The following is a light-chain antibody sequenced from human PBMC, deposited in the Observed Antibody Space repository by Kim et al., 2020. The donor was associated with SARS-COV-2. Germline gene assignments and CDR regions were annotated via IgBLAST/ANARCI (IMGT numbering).Light chain of an antibody. J-gene: IGKJ4*01. CDR3: QQYDQWPFT. CDR1: QRVHRN. Sequence: EVVLTQSPATLSVSPGESVTLSCRASQRVHRNLAWYQQKPGQAPSLLIDDASTRATGIPARFSGSGSGTEFTLTISSLQPDDSAVYYCQQYDQWPFTFGGGTKVAI. V-gene: IGKV3-15*01. CDR2: DAS.